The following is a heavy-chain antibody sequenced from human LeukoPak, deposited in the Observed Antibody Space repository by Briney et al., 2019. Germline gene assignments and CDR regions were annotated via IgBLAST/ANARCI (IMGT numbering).Heavy chain of an antibody. CDR3: ARMTYSSGWYDLDY. V-gene: IGHV1-18*01. D-gene: IGHD6-19*01. CDR1: GYTFTSYG. J-gene: IGHJ4*02. CDR2: ISAYNGNT. Sequence: ASVKVSCTASGYTFTSYGISWVRQAPGQGLEWMGWISAYNGNTNYAQKLQGRVTMTTDTSTSTAYMELRSLRSDDTAVYYCARMTYSSGWYDLDYWGQGTLVTVSS.